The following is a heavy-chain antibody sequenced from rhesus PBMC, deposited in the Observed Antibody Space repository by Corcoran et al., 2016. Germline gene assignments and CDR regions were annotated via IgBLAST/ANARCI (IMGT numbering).Heavy chain of an antibody. D-gene: IGHD3-22*01. CDR2: ISSGGSN. Sequence: QVQLQESGPGLVKPSATLSLTCAVSGYSISSGYYWGWIRQPPGKGLEWIGHISSGGSNYLNPALKSRVTLSVDTSKNQFSLKLSSVTAADTAVYYWARRGHWSDYCFDYWGQGVLVTVSS. CDR3: ARRGHWSDYCFDY. CDR1: GYSISSGYY. V-gene: IGHV4S14*01. J-gene: IGHJ4*01.